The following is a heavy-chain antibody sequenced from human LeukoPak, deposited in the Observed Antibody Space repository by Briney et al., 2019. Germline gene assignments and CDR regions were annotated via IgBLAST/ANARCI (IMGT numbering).Heavy chain of an antibody. V-gene: IGHV3-23*01. CDR3: AREGPSHFDY. J-gene: IGHJ4*02. D-gene: IGHD6-6*01. CDR1: GFTFSSYA. Sequence: GGSLRLSCAASGFTFSSYAMSWVRQAPGKGLEWVSAISGSGSTIYYADSVKGRFTISRDNAKNSLYLQVNSLRAEDTAVYYCAREGPSHFDYWGQGTLVTVSS. CDR2: ISGSGSTI.